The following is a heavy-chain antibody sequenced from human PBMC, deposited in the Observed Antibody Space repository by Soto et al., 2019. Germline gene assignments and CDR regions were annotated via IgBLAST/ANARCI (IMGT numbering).Heavy chain of an antibody. CDR2: INHSGST. Sequence: TSETLSLTCAVYGGSFSGYYWSWIRQPPGKGLEWIGEINHSGSTNYNPSLKSRVTISVATSKNQFSLKLSSVTAADTAVYYCARGSLGNSFCWFDPWGQGTLVTVSS. CDR1: GGSFSGYY. CDR3: ARGSLGNSFCWFDP. V-gene: IGHV4-34*01. J-gene: IGHJ5*02. D-gene: IGHD4-4*01.